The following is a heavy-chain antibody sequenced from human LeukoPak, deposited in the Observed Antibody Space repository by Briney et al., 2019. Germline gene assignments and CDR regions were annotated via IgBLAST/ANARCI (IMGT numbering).Heavy chain of an antibody. Sequence: SETLSLTCAVYGGSFSGYNWCWIRAPPREGRGWSGEILHGGTTNYTPSVKGRFTISIDKSKNQFYLKLSSVTAADTAVYYCASEPPARFWVVRAQTFDYWGQGTLVTVSS. V-gene: IGHV4-34*12. J-gene: IGHJ4*02. CDR1: GGSFSGYN. CDR3: ASEPPARFWVVRAQTFDY. D-gene: IGHD3-3*01. CDR2: ILHGGTT.